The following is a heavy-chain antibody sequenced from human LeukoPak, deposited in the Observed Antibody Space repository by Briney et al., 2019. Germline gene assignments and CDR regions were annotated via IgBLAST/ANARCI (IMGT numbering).Heavy chain of an antibody. Sequence: SETLSLTCKVSGYPIGLDYYWVWIRQAPGRGLQWIGGFHRGRIQYNSPLKSRVTISIDSSKNQFSLRMWPVTAADTAFYFCARAPSSYESGNGYPNLGWLDPWGQGALVTVSS. V-gene: IGHV4-38-2*02. J-gene: IGHJ5*02. CDR3: ARAPSSYESGNGYPNLGWLDP. CDR1: GYPIGLDYY. D-gene: IGHD5-24*01. CDR2: FHRGRI.